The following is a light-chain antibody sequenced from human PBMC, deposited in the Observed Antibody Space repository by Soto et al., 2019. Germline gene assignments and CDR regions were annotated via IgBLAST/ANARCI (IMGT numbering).Light chain of an antibody. CDR3: QQYGSSPSRT. J-gene: IGKJ1*01. CDR2: GAS. V-gene: IGKV3-20*01. Sequence: EIVLTQSPGTLSLSPGERATLSCRASQSVSSSYLAWYQQKPGQAPRVLIYGASSRANGIPDRFSGSGSGTEITLTISRLEPEEFEVYYCQQYGSSPSRTCGQGTKVEIK. CDR1: QSVSSSY.